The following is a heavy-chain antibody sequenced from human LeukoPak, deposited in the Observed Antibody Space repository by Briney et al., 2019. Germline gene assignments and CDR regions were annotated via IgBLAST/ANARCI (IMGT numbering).Heavy chain of an antibody. V-gene: IGHV1-69*06. D-gene: IGHD3-10*01. J-gene: IGHJ4*02. CDR1: GGTFSSYA. CDR3: ARDSPGGSGSHYFDY. Sequence: GASVKVSCKASGGTFSSYAISWVRQAPGQGLEWMGGIIPIFGTANYAQKFQGRVTITADKSTSTAYMELSSQRSEDTAVYYCARDSPGGSGSHYFDYWGQGTLVSVSS. CDR2: IIPIFGTA.